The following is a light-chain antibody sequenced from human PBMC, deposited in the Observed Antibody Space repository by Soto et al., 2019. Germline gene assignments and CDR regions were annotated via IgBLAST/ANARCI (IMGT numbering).Light chain of an antibody. CDR1: QSVSSN. CDR2: GAS. Sequence: EIMMTQSPATLSVSPGERATLSCRASQSVSSNLAWFQQKPGHAPRLLIYGASTRATGIPARISGSGSGTEFTLTISSLQSEDFAVYYCQQYDEWPPSYTFGQGTKLEIK. J-gene: IGKJ2*01. CDR3: QQYDEWPPSYT. V-gene: IGKV3-15*01.